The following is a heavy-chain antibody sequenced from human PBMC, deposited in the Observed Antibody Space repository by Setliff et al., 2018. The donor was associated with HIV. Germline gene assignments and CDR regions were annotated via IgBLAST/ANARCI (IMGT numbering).Heavy chain of an antibody. CDR2: IDYSGST. Sequence: SETLSLTCTVSGGSISSSSYYWGWIRQPPGKGLEWIGSIDYSGSTSYNPSLKSRVTVSVDTPENQFTLKLSSVTAADTAMYYCARVDSSTPRAVDIWGQGTMVTVSS. V-gene: IGHV4-39*01. CDR3: ARVDSSTPRAVDI. CDR1: GGSISSSSYY. J-gene: IGHJ3*02. D-gene: IGHD5-12*01.